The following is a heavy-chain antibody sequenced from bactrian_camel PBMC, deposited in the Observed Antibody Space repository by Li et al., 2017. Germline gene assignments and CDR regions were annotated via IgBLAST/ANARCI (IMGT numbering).Heavy chain of an antibody. CDR3: TTGGHYTYENP. J-gene: IGHJ4*01. D-gene: IGHD2*01. V-gene: IGHV3S68*01. Sequence: HVQLVESGGGTVQAGGSLTLSCAVSGSIDNNACMAWFRQAPVPGKEREGLASISTSDSTTRYADSVTGRFTISRDNAKNTLYLQMNSLKTDDTAVYYCTTGGHYTYENPRGQGTQVTVS. CDR1: GSIDNNAC. CDR2: ISTSDSTT.